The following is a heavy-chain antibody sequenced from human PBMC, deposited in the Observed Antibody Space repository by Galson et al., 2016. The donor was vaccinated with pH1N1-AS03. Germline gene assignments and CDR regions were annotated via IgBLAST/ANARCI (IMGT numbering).Heavy chain of an antibody. D-gene: IGHD1-26*01. V-gene: IGHV4-39*07. Sequence: LSLTCTVSGGSISSSPYYWGWVRQPPGKGLEWIGTVYYLGATYYSPSLRSRVTISIDTSKNQFSLNLNSVTAADTAVYYCARHVSGSYPNNLDYWGQGTLVIVSS. J-gene: IGHJ4*02. CDR1: GGSISSSPYY. CDR3: ARHVSGSYPNNLDY. CDR2: VYYLGAT.